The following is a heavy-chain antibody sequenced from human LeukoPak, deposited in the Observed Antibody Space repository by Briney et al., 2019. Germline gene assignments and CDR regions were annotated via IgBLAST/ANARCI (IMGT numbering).Heavy chain of an antibody. J-gene: IGHJ4*02. Sequence: PSETLSLTCIVSGASFSTGDYYWSWIRQPPGKRPEWIAYVHYSDGATYNPSLQSRVTISIDRSKNQFSLRLMSVTAADTAVYYCARDLGAPKYVAYSVDHWGQGTLVTVSS. D-gene: IGHD3-16*01. CDR3: ARDLGAPKYVAYSVDH. V-gene: IGHV4-61*08. CDR1: GASFSTGDYY. CDR2: VHYSDGA.